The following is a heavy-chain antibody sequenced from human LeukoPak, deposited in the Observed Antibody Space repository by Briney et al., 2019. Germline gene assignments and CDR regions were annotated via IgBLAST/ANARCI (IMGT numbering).Heavy chain of an antibody. V-gene: IGHV1-24*01. D-gene: IGHD3-16*01. CDR2: LDPEDGKT. CDR3: TSRLLILLWTKDF. Sequence: ASVKVSCKVSGYALTELSMHWVRQTPGTGLEWMGGLDPEDGKTTYAQKFQGRVTVTEDTATDTAYMELTNLRSEDTAVYFCTSRLLILLWTKDFWAQGTLVTVSS. CDR1: GYALTELS. J-gene: IGHJ4*02.